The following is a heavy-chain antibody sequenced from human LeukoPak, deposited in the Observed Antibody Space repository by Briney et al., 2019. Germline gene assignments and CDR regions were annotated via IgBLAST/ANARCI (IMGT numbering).Heavy chain of an antibody. D-gene: IGHD3-10*01. J-gene: IGHJ4*02. Sequence: ASVKVSCKASGYTFTGYYMHWVRQAPGQGLEWMGWINPNSGGTNYAQKFQGWVTMTRDTSISTAYMELSRLRSDDTAVYYCARDMEPITMVRGVSFDYWGQGTLVTVSS. CDR2: INPNSGGT. V-gene: IGHV1-2*04. CDR3: ARDMEPITMVRGVSFDY. CDR1: GYTFTGYY.